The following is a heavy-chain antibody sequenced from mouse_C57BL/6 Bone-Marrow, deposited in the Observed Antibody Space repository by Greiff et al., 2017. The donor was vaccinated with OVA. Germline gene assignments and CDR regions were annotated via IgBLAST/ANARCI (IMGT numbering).Heavy chain of an antibody. D-gene: IGHD5-5*01. CDR2: IYPRSGNT. Sequence: QVQLQQSGAELARPGASVKLSCKASGYTFTSYGISWVKQRTGQGLEWIGEIYPRSGNTYYNEKFKGKATLTADKSSSTAYMELRSLTSEDSAVYFCAKECYLEGPYYVGYGGQGTAPTVSA. V-gene: IGHV1-81*01. CDR3: AKECYLEGPYYVGY. CDR1: GYTFTSYG. J-gene: IGHJ2*01.